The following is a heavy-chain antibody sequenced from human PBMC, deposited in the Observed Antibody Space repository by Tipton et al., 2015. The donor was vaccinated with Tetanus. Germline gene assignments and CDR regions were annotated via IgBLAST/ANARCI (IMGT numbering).Heavy chain of an antibody. CDR2: MNPNSGNT. V-gene: IGHV1-8*01. J-gene: IGHJ6*02. D-gene: IGHD3-3*01. CDR3: ARGRYYDFWSEAVVGMDV. CDR1: GYTFTSYD. Sequence: QSGPEVKKPGASVKVSCKASGYTFTSYDINWVRQATGQGLEWMGWMNPNSGNTGYAQKFQGRVTMTRNTSISTAYMELSSLRSEGTAVYCCARGRYYDFWSEAVVGMDVWGQGTTVTVSS.